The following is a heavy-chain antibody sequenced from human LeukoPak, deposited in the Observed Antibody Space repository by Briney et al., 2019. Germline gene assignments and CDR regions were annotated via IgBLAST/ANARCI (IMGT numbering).Heavy chain of an antibody. CDR1: GFTFSNAW. J-gene: IGHJ4*02. Sequence: GGSLRLSCAASGFTFSNAWISWVRQAPGKGLEWVAVIWFDGGNKYYADSVKGRFTVSRDNSKNTLYLQMNSLRAEDTAVYYCAKDRDFWSGKAFDYWGQGTLVTVSS. CDR3: AKDRDFWSGKAFDY. D-gene: IGHD3-3*01. CDR2: IWFDGGNK. V-gene: IGHV3-33*06.